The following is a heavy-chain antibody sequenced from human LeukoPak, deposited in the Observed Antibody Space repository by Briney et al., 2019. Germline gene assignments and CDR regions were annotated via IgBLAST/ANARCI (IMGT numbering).Heavy chain of an antibody. CDR3: AKEGVPAAKEEYYYYMDV. CDR2: MNPNSGNT. Sequence: ASVKVSCKASGYTFTSYDINWVRQATGQGLEWMGWMNPNSGNTGYAQKFQGRVTMTRNTSISTAYMELSSLRSEDTAVYYCAKEGVPAAKEEYYYYMDVWGKGTTVTVSS. J-gene: IGHJ6*03. CDR1: GYTFTSYD. D-gene: IGHD2-2*01. V-gene: IGHV1-8*01.